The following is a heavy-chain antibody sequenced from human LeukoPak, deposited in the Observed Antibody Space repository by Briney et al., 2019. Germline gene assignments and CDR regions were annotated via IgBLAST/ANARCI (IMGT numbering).Heavy chain of an antibody. V-gene: IGHV1-18*01. CDR2: ISAYNGNT. D-gene: IGHD3-9*01. CDR1: GYTFTSYG. Sequence: ASVKVSCKASGYTFTSYGISWVRQAPGQGLEWMGWISAYNGNTNYAQKFQGRVTMTRNTSISTAYMELSSLRSEDTAVYYCARVVHNYDILTGSRYYYYYGMDVWGQGTTVTVSS. J-gene: IGHJ6*02. CDR3: ARVVHNYDILTGSRYYYYYGMDV.